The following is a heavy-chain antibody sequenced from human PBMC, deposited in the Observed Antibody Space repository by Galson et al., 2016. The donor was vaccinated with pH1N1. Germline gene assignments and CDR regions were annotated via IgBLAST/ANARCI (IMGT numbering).Heavy chain of an antibody. Sequence: ATLSLPCPVSGDSITINNGFWGWIRQPPGKGLEWIGSLYYSETAYYDPSLKSRVTISVDTSKNPFSLKLRSVTAADTAVYYCARPDYVDVDLKNWYFDLWGRGTLVTVSS. V-gene: IGHV4-39*01. CDR2: LYYSETA. CDR3: ARPDYVDVDLKNWYFDL. J-gene: IGHJ2*01. CDR1: GDSITINNGF. D-gene: IGHD4-17*01.